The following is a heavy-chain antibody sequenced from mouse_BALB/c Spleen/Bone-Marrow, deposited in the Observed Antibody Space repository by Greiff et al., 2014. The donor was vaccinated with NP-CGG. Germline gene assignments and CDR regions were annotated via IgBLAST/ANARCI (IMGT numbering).Heavy chain of an antibody. D-gene: IGHD1-1*02. J-gene: IGHJ4*01. V-gene: IGHV5-4*02. CDR2: ISDGGTYT. Sequence: VQLKESGGDLVKPGGSLKLSCAASGFTFSDFYMFWFRQTPEKRLEWVATISDGGTYTYYPDSVKGRFTISRDNAKNNLYLQMSSLKSEDTAMYYCARSGERYGAMDYRGQGTSVTVSS. CDR3: ARSGERYGAMDY. CDR1: GFTFSDFY.